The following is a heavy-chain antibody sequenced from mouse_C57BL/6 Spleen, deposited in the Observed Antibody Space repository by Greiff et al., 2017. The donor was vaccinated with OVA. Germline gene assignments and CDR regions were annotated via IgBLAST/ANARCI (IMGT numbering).Heavy chain of an antibody. CDR1: GFTFSSYA. Sequence: EVQVVESGGGLVKPGGSLKLSCAASGFTFSSYAMSWVRQTPEKRLEWVATISDGGSYTYYPDNVKGRFTISRDNAKNNLYLQMSHLKSEDTAMYYCAREEGLDYAMDYWGQGTSVTVSS. V-gene: IGHV5-4*01. CDR2: ISDGGSYT. D-gene: IGHD4-1*01. J-gene: IGHJ4*01. CDR3: AREEGLDYAMDY.